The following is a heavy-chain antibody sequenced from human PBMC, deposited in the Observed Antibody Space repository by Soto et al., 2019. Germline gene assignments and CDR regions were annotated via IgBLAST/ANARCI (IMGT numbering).Heavy chain of an antibody. Sequence: GALRLSCAASGFTFSDYYMSWIRQAPGKGLEWVSYISSSGSTIYYADSVKGRFTISRDNAKNSLYLQMNSLRAEDTAVYYCARDPLHVIMDYWGQGTLVTVSS. CDR1: GFTFSDYY. CDR2: ISSSGSTI. V-gene: IGHV3-11*01. J-gene: IGHJ4*02. CDR3: ARDPLHVIMDY. D-gene: IGHD3-10*01.